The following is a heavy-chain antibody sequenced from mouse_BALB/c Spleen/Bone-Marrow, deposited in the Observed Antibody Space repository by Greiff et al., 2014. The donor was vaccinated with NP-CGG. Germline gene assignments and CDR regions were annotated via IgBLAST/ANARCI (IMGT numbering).Heavy chain of an antibody. Sequence: EVMLVESGGGLVKPGGSLTLSCAASGFSFSGYAMSWVRQPLEKRLVWVASISSGGSTFYPDSVQGRFTISRDNARNILYLQMSSLRSEDTAMYYCARRKTTILTTFYWYFDVWGAGTPVTVSS. V-gene: IGHV5-6-5*01. CDR3: ARRKTTILTTFYWYFDV. CDR2: ISSGGST. J-gene: IGHJ1*01. D-gene: IGHD2-5*01. CDR1: GFSFSGYA.